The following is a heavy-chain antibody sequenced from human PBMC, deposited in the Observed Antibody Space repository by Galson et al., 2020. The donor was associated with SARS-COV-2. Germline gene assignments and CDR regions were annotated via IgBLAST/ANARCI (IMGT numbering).Heavy chain of an antibody. J-gene: IGHJ5*02. D-gene: IGHD6-19*01. V-gene: IGHV4-34*01. CDR2: INHSGST. CDR3: ARGSYSSGWFGAHNWFDP. CDR1: GGSFSGYY. Sequence: SQASETLSLTCAVSGGSFSGYYWSWIRQPPGKGLEWIGEINHSGSTKYNPSLKSRVTISVDTSKNQFSLKLSSVTAADTAVYYCARGSYSSGWFGAHNWFDPWGHGTLVTVSS.